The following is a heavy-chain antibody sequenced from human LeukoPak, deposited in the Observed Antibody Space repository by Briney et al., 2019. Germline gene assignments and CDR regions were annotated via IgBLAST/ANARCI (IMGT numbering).Heavy chain of an antibody. CDR2: IKSKTDGGTT. CDR3: TTAPRRRWLQLGY. CDR1: GFTFSNAW. D-gene: IGHD5-24*01. Sequence: PGGSLRLSCAASGFTFSNAWMSWVRQAPGEGLEWVGRIKSKTDGGTTDYAAPVKGRFTISRDDSKNTLYLQMNSLKTEDTAVYYCTTAPRRRWLQLGYWGQGTLVTVSS. J-gene: IGHJ4*02. V-gene: IGHV3-15*01.